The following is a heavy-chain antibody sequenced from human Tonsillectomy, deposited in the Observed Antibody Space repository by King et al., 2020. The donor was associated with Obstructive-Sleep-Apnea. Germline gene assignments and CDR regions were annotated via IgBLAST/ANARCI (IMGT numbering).Heavy chain of an antibody. CDR1: GGTFSSYA. D-gene: IGHD4-17*01. J-gene: IGHJ6*02. CDR3: ARKGDYGPTYRNYYNYYGMDV. Sequence: VQLVQSGAEVKKPGSSVKVSCKASGGTFSSYAIRWVRQAPGQGHEWMGEIIPILGIANYAQKFQGRVTITADKSTSTAYMGLSSLRSEDTAGYYWARKGDYGPTYRNYYNYYGMDVWGQGTTVTVSS. V-gene: IGHV1-69*10. CDR2: IIPILGIA.